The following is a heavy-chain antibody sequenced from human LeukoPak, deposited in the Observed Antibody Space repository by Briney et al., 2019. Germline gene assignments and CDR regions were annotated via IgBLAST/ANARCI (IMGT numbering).Heavy chain of an antibody. Sequence: GGSLRLSCAASGFTFSSYSMNWVRQAPGKGLEWVSSISSSSSYIYYAASVKGRFTISRDNAKNSLYLQMNSLRAEGTAVYYCARSSSASRYWGQGTLVTVSS. D-gene: IGHD3-16*01. J-gene: IGHJ4*02. CDR3: ARSSSASRY. CDR1: GFTFSSYS. CDR2: ISSSSSYI. V-gene: IGHV3-21*01.